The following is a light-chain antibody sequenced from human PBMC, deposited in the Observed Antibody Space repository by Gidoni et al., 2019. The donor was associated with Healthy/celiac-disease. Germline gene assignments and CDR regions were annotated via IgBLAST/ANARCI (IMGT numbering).Light chain of an antibody. CDR2: DAS. J-gene: IGKJ2*04. V-gene: IGKV1-13*02. CDR1: QGISSA. CDR3: QQFNSYPLMCS. Sequence: IQLTQSPSSLSASVGDRVTITCRASQGISSALAWYQQKPGKAPKLLIYDASSLESGVPSRFSSSGSGTDFTLTISSLQPEDFATYYCQQFNSYPLMCSFGQGTKLEIK.